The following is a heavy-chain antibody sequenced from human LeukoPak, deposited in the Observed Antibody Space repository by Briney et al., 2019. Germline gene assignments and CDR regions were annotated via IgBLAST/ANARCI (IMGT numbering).Heavy chain of an antibody. Sequence: PSETLSLTCTVSGGSISSSSYYWGWIRQSPGKGLEWIGNIYYSGSTYYNPSLKSRVTISVDTSTNQFSLKVSSVTAADTAVYYCARRSGSGSYTYFDYWGQGTLVTVSS. CDR3: ARRSGSGSYTYFDY. CDR2: IYYSGST. V-gene: IGHV4-39*01. D-gene: IGHD3-10*01. CDR1: GGSISSSSYY. J-gene: IGHJ4*02.